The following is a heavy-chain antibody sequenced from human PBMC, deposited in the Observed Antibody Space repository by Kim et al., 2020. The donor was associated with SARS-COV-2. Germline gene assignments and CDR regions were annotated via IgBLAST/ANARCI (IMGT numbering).Heavy chain of an antibody. D-gene: IGHD2-15*01. Sequence: SETLSLTCAVYGGSFSGYYWSWIRQPPGKGLEWIGEINHSGSTNYNPSLKSRVTISVDTSKNQFSLKLSSVTAADTAVYYCARLRSCSGGSFDYYYYGM. J-gene: IGHJ6*01. CDR3: ARLRSCSGGSFDYYYYGM. CDR1: GGSFSGYY. CDR2: INHSGST. V-gene: IGHV4-34*01.